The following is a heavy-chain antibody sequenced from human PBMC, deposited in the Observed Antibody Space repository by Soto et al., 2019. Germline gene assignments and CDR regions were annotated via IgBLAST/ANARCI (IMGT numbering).Heavy chain of an antibody. V-gene: IGHV4-59*01. CDR1: GGSISDNS. J-gene: IGHJ5*02. CDR2: VFNTGIT. CDR3: ARTKIAENWFDP. D-gene: IGHD6-13*01. Sequence: SETLSLTCTVSGGSISDNSWSWIRQPPGRGLEWIGFVFNTGITNYNASPKSRVTITKDTSKNQVSLRLTSVTAADTAVYYCARTKIAENWFDPWGQGTLVTVSS.